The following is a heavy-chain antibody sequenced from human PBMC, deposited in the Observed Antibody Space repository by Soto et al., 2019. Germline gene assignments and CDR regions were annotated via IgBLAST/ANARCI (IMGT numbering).Heavy chain of an antibody. CDR1: GFSLTGFY. V-gene: IGHV1-2*02. J-gene: IGHJ5*02. CDR3: AKDLTRQLAYWLDP. Sequence: GASVKVSCKGSGFSLTGFYRHWLRQAPGQGLEWMGWINAHSGGTEYAQKFQGRVTLTRDTSIATAYLTLTSLTSDDTALYYCAKDLTRQLAYWLDPWGQGTQVTVSS. CDR2: INAHSGGT. D-gene: IGHD6-6*01.